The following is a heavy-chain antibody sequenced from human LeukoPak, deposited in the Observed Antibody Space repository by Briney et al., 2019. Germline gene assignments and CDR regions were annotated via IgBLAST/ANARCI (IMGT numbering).Heavy chain of an antibody. Sequence: SETLSLTCAVSGGLISWWSWVRLPPGKGLEWIGEIYHSGTTNHNPSLKSRVTMSIDKSNNQFSLKLSSVSAADTAVYYCARHIGISGLRGFDYWGQGTLVTVSS. CDR1: GGLISW. CDR3: ARHIGISGLRGFDY. J-gene: IGHJ4*02. V-gene: IGHV4-4*02. D-gene: IGHD3-16*01. CDR2: IYHSGTT.